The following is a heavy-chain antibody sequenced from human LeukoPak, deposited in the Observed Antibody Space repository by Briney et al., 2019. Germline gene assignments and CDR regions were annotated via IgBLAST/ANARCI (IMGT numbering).Heavy chain of an antibody. CDR1: GYSFTGYY. CDR2: INPNSGGT. CDR3: ARVRGTGWYYLDY. J-gene: IGHJ4*02. Sequence: ASVKVSCKASGYSFTGYYMHWVRQAPGQGLEWMGWINPNSGGTNYAQNFQGRVTMTRDTSISTAYMELSRLRSDDTAVYYCARVRGTGWYYLDYWGQGTLVTVSS. V-gene: IGHV1-2*02. D-gene: IGHD2-15*01.